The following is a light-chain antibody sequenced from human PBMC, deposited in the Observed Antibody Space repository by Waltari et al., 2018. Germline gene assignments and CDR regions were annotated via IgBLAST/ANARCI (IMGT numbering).Light chain of an antibody. J-gene: IGLJ3*02. CDR1: IPTIRNNQ. V-gene: IGLV1-51*01. Sequence: QSVLTPPPSVSAAPGQKVTISCSGRIPTIRNNQVHWYKQLPGTAPKLLIYESNKRPPGIPDRFSGSESGTSGTLGITGLQTGDEADYYCGTWDSSLSGGPWVFGGGTKLTVL. CDR2: ESN. CDR3: GTWDSSLSGGPWV.